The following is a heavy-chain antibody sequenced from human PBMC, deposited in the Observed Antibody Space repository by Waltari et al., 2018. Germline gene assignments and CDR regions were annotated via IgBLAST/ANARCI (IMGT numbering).Heavy chain of an antibody. V-gene: IGHV4-31*03. CDR3: ARDLVAAPDYYYYMDV. CDR1: GGSISSGGYY. J-gene: IGHJ6*03. CDR2: IYYSGST. Sequence: QVQLQESGPGLVKPSQTLSLTCTVSGGSISSGGYYWSWIRQHQGKGLEWIGYIYYSGSTYYTPSIKSRVTISVDTSKNQFSLKLSSVTAADTAVYYCARDLVAAPDYYYYMDVWGKGTTVTVSS. D-gene: IGHD2-15*01.